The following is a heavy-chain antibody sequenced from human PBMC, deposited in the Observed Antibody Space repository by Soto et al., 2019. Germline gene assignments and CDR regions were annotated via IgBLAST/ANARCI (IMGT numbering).Heavy chain of an antibody. CDR3: ARDDSGSYYGVGYYYYGMDV. V-gene: IGHV3-48*03. CDR2: ISSSGSTI. D-gene: IGHD1-26*01. CDR1: GFTFSSYA. J-gene: IGHJ6*02. Sequence: EVQLVESGGGLVQPGGSLRLSCAASGFTFSSYAMNWVRQAPGKGLEWVSYISSSGSTIYYADSVKGRFTISRDNAKNALYLQMNSLRAEDTAVYYCARDDSGSYYGVGYYYYGMDVWGQGTTVTVSS.